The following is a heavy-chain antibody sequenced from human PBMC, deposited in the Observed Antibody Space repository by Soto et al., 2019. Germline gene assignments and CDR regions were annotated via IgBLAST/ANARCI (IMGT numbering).Heavy chain of an antibody. J-gene: IGHJ4*02. CDR3: ARHRTYDFWSGYLGYFDY. V-gene: IGHV4-34*01. CDR1: GGSFSGYY. CDR2: INHSGST. Sequence: SETLSLTCAVYGGSFSGYYWSWIRQPPGKGLEWIGEINHSGSTNYNPSLKSRVTISVDTSKNQFSLKLSSVTAADTAVYYCARHRTYDFWSGYLGYFDYWGQGTLVTVSS. D-gene: IGHD3-3*01.